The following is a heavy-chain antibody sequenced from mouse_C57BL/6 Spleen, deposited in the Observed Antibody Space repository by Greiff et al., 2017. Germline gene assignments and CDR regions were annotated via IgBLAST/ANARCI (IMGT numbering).Heavy chain of an antibody. CDR3: ARSYPYYFDY. D-gene: IGHD2-10*01. Sequence: QVQLQQSGPELVKPGASVKISCKASGYAFSSSWMNWVKQRPGKGLEWIGRIYPGDGGTNYNGKFKGKATLTADKSSSTAYMQLSSLTSEDSAVYFCARSYPYYFDYWGQGTTLTVSS. CDR2: IYPGDGGT. J-gene: IGHJ2*01. CDR1: GYAFSSSW. V-gene: IGHV1-82*01.